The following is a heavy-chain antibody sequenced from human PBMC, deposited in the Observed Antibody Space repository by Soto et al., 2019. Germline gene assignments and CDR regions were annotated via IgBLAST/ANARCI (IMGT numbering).Heavy chain of an antibody. CDR2: IYYSGST. CDR3: ARRVANEGILYYYYGMDV. Sequence: SETLSLTCTVSGGSISSYYWSWIRQPPGQGLEWIGYIYYSGSTNYNPSLKSRVTISADTSKNQFSLKLSSVTAADTAVYYCARRVANEGILYYYYGMDVWGQGTTVTVSS. V-gene: IGHV4-59*01. CDR1: GGSISSYY. D-gene: IGHD5-12*01. J-gene: IGHJ6*02.